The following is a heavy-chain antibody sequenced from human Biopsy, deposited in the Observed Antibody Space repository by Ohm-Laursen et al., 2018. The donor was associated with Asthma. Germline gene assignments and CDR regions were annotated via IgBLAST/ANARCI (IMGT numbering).Heavy chain of an antibody. CDR3: ARGDSSNWSHYYFDY. J-gene: IGHJ4*02. D-gene: IGHD3-22*01. CDR2: ISYDGRNT. V-gene: IGHV3-30*14. CDR1: GFTFDNYT. Sequence: RSLRLSCAASGFTFDNYTMHWVRQAPGKGLEWVTIISYDGRNTYYADSVEGRFTISRDYSKNTLYLQMHSLRAEDTAVYYCARGDSSNWSHYYFDYWGQGTLVTVSS.